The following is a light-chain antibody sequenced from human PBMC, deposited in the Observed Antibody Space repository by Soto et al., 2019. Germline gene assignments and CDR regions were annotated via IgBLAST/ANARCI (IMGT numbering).Light chain of an antibody. V-gene: IGKV3-15*01. CDR3: QHYDHWPPFT. Sequence: EIVLTQFPATVSVSPGETVTLSCRASQRLTDTLAWYQQKPGQAPRLLLYDASTRATGIPARFSGSGSGTEFTLSISSLLSEDSAIYVCQHYDHWPPFTFGPGTKVNVK. CDR2: DAS. J-gene: IGKJ3*01. CDR1: QRLTDT.